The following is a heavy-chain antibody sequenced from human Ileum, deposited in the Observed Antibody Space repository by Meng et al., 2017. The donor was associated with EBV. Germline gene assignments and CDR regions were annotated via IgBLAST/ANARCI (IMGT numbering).Heavy chain of an antibody. CDR3: ARGSTPAAGAY. J-gene: IGHJ4*02. CDR2: MYSSGTT. CDR1: GGSISSSSYY. V-gene: IGHV4-39*07. D-gene: IGHD6-13*01. Sequence: QLQLQESGQGLVKPSEPLSLSCTVSGGSISSSSYYWGWSRQPPGKGLEWIGSMYSSGTTNYNPSLTSRVTISLDTSKNQFSLKLSSVTAADTAVYYCARGSTPAAGAYWGQGTLVTVSS.